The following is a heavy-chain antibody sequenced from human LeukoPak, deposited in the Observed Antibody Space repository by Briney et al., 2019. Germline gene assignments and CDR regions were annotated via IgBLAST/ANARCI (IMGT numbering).Heavy chain of an antibody. D-gene: IGHD2-15*01. CDR3: ARGEAVVAAGAISVVYYYGMDV. CDR2: MNPNSGNT. J-gene: IGHJ6*02. CDR1: RYTFTSYD. V-gene: IGHV1-8*01. Sequence: GASVKVSCKASRYTFTSYDINWVRQAPGQGLEWMGWMNPNSGNTGYAQKFQGRVTMTRNTSISTAYMELSSLRSEDTAVYYCARGEAVVAAGAISVVYYYGMDVWGQGTTVTVSS.